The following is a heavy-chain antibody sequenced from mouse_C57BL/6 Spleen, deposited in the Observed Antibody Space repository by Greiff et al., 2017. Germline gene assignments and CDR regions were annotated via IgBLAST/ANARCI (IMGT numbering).Heavy chain of an antibody. J-gene: IGHJ3*01. D-gene: IGHD2-1*01. CDR1: GYSITSGYY. CDR2: ISYDGSN. Sequence: EVKLVESGPGLVKPSQSLSLTCSVTGYSITSGYYWNWIRQFPGNKLEWMGYISYDGSNNYNPSLKNRISITRDTSKNQFFLKLNSVTTEDTATYYCARDRFYSGGQGTLVTVSA. CDR3: ARDRFYS. V-gene: IGHV3-6*01.